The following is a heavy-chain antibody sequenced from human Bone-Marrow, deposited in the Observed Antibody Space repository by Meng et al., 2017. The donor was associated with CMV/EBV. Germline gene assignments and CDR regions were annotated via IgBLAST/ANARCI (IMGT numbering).Heavy chain of an antibody. CDR2: ISGYNGNT. J-gene: IGHJ4*02. CDR3: AGSWITGYCSTTSFNSPYEIDY. D-gene: IGHD2-2*01. V-gene: IGHV1-18*01. Sequence: ASVKVSCKASGYTFGHYGISWVRQAPGQGLEWMGWISGYNGNTHYAQNLQGRVTMTTDTSTSTAYMEVGSLRSDDTAVYYCAGSWITGYCSTTSFNSPYEIDYWGQGTPVTVSS. CDR1: GYTFGHYG.